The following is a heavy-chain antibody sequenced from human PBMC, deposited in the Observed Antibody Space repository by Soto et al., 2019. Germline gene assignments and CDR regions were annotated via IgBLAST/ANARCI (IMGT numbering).Heavy chain of an antibody. CDR1: GYTFTSYY. Sequence: QVQLVQSGAEVKKPGASAKVSCKASGYTFTSYYMHWVRQAPRQGLLWMGIINTSGGSTSYAQKFQGRVTMTRDTSTSTVYMELSSLGSEYTAVDYCVLPYSSAYLYYYYYGMDVWGQGTTVTVSS. D-gene: IGHD6-6*01. CDR3: VLPYSSAYLYYYYYGMDV. J-gene: IGHJ6*02. V-gene: IGHV1-46*01. CDR2: INTSGGST.